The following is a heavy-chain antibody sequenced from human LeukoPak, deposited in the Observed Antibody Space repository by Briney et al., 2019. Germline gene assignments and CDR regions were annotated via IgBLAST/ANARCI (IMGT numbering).Heavy chain of an antibody. CDR3: ARRITVAGGWFDP. CDR2: IYYSGST. V-gene: IGHV4-61*01. J-gene: IGHJ5*02. Sequence: SETLSLTCTVSGGSVSSGSYYWSWIRQPPGKGLEWIGYIYYSGSTNYNPSLKSRVTISVDTSKNQFSLKLSSVTAADTAVYLCARRITVAGGWFDPWGQGTLVTVSS. D-gene: IGHD6-19*01. CDR1: GGSVSSGSYY.